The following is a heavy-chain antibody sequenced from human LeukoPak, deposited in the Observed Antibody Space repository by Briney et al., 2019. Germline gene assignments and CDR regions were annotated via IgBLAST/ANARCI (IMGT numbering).Heavy chain of an antibody. D-gene: IGHD6-19*01. CDR1: GGFISGYY. CDR3: ARHRDYGSGWWGFDD. Sequence: SETLSLTCTVSGGFISGYYWSWIRQPPGKGLEWIAYIYYSGSNNRNPSLRSRVTISVDTSKNQFSLKLSSVTATDTAIYYCARHRDYGSGWWGFDDWGQGTLVTVSS. V-gene: IGHV4-59*08. CDR2: IYYSGSN. J-gene: IGHJ4*02.